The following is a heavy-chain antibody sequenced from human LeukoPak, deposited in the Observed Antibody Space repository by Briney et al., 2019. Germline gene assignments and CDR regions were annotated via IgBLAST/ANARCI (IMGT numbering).Heavy chain of an antibody. Sequence: GGSLRLSCAASGFTFSDYYMSWIRQAPGKGLEWVSYISSSSSYTNYADSVKGRFTISRDNAKNSLYLQMNSLRAEDTAVYYCASTRRDGYSSFDYWGQGTLVTVSS. CDR1: GFTFSDYY. J-gene: IGHJ4*02. CDR3: ASTRRDGYSSFDY. CDR2: ISSSSSYT. D-gene: IGHD5-24*01. V-gene: IGHV3-11*06.